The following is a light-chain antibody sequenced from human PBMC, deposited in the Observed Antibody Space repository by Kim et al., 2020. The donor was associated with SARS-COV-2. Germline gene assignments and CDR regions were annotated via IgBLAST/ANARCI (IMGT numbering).Light chain of an antibody. CDR1: QNIEHSDGHTY. CDR3: MQSTQCPRT. Sequence: PGSIACRSRQNIEHSDGHTYVSWLQRRPGQSPRLLIYQISNRFSGVPDRFSGSGAGTDFTLKISRVEAEDVGLYYCMQSTQCPRTFGQGTKVDIK. J-gene: IGKJ1*01. V-gene: IGKV2-24*01. CDR2: QIS.